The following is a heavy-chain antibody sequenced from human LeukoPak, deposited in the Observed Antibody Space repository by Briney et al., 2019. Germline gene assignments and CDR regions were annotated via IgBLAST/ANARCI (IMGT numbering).Heavy chain of an antibody. J-gene: IGHJ4*02. CDR3: ARDSSGWYGSYFDY. V-gene: IGHV3-66*01. Sequence: GGSLRLSCAASGFTVSSNYMSWVRQAPGKGLEWVSVIYSGGSTYYADSVKGRFTISRDNSKNTLYLQMNSLRAEDTAVYYCARDSSGWYGSYFDYWGQGTLVTVSS. D-gene: IGHD6-19*01. CDR2: IYSGGST. CDR1: GFTVSSNY.